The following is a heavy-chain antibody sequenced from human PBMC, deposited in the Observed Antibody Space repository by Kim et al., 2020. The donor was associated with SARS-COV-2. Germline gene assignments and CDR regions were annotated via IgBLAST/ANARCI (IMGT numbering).Heavy chain of an antibody. Sequence: TYHADAVKGRFTLARDNSKNTLYLPMNSLRAEDTAVYYCAGPSGSYYPDYWGQGTLVIVSS. CDR2: T. V-gene: IGHV3-66*04. D-gene: IGHD1-26*01. J-gene: IGHJ4*02. CDR3: AGPSGSYYPDY.